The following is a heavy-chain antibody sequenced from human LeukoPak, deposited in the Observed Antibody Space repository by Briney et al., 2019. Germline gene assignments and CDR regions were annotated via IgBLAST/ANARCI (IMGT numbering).Heavy chain of an antibody. Sequence: PSETLSLTCAVYGGSFSGYYWSWIRQPPGKGLEWIGEINHSGSTNYNPSLKSRVTISVDTSKNQFSLKLSSVTAADTAVYYCARVFPQLTPPNYFDYWGQGTLVTVSS. CDR2: INHSGST. D-gene: IGHD2/OR15-2a*01. CDR3: ARVFPQLTPPNYFDY. V-gene: IGHV4-34*01. CDR1: GGSFSGYY. J-gene: IGHJ4*02.